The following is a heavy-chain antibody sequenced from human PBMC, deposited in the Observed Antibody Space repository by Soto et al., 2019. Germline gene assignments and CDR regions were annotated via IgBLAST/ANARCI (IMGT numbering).Heavy chain of an antibody. CDR1: GFTFDAYG. D-gene: IGHD6-6*01. CDR3: AREDNIAARPSVDY. Sequence: SLRLSCAASGFTFDAYGMHLVLQAPGKGLEWVAVISYDRSSKYYADSVKGRFTISRDNSKNTLYLQMNSLRAKDTAVYYCAREDNIAARPSVDYWGQGTLVTVSS. V-gene: IGHV3-33*08. CDR2: ISYDRSSK. J-gene: IGHJ4*02.